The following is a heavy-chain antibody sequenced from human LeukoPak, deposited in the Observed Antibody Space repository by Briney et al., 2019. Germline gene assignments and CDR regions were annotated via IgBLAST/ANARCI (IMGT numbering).Heavy chain of an antibody. CDR2: ISAYNGNT. CDR1: GYTFTSYG. Sequence: ASVKASCKASGYTFTSYGISWVRQAPGQGLEWMGWISAYNGNTNYAQKLQGRVTMTTDTSTSTAYMELRSLRSDDTAVYYCARERRYCSGGSCYSTRALGYWGQGTLVTVSS. CDR3: ARERRYCSGGSCYSTRALGY. J-gene: IGHJ4*02. V-gene: IGHV1-18*01. D-gene: IGHD2-15*01.